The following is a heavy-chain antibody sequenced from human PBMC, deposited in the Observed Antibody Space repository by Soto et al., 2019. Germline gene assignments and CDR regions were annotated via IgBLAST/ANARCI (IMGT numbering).Heavy chain of an antibody. CDR2: IWYDGSNK. CDR1: GFTFSSYG. J-gene: IGHJ6*02. D-gene: IGHD3-22*01. V-gene: IGHV3-33*01. Sequence: PGGSLRLSCAASGFTFSSYGMHWVRQAPGKGLEWVAVIWYDGSNKYYADSVKGRFTISRDNSKNTLYLQMNSLRAEDTAVYYCAIDGYYDSSGYYKRTYYYYGMDVWGQGTTVTVSS. CDR3: AIDGYYDSSGYYKRTYYYYGMDV.